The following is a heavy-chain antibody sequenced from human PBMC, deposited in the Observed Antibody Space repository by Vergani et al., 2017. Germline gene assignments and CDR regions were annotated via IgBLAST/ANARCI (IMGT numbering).Heavy chain of an antibody. D-gene: IGHD1-1*01. V-gene: IGHV5-51*01. Sequence: EVMLVQSGAEVKKPGESLKISCKYSESSFTSNQIAWVRQMSGKGLQWMGNINPIDSKIAYSPSFQGQVTISADKSISTAFLQWDSLKASDTALYYCARHTTYTDSWGQGTLVTVSS. J-gene: IGHJ4*02. CDR1: ESSFTSNQ. CDR2: INPIDSKI. CDR3: ARHTTYTDS.